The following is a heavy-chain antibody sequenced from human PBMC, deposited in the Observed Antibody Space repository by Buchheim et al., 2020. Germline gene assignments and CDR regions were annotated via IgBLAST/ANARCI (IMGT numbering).Heavy chain of an antibody. D-gene: IGHD4-17*01. CDR2: ISSSSSYI. J-gene: IGHJ6*03. CDR1: GFTFSSYA. CDR3: ARDSGDDYGDYGTPNYYYMDV. Sequence: EVQLLESGGGLVQPGESLRLSCAASGFTFSSYAMSWVRQAPGKGLEWVSSISSSSSYIYYADSVKGRFTISRDNAKNSLYLQMNSLRAEDTAVYYCARDSGDDYGDYGTPNYYYMDVWGKGTT. V-gene: IGHV3-21*01.